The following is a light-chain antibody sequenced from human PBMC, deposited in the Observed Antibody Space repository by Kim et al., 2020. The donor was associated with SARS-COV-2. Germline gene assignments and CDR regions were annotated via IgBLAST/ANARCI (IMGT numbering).Light chain of an antibody. CDR3: QQRDTWPLT. Sequence: WTPGERATLSCRASQSVRNYLAWFQQKPGQAPRLLIFDAFNRATGIPARFSGSGSGTDFTLTISSLEPEDFAVYYCQQRDTWPLTFGGGTKVDIK. V-gene: IGKV3-11*01. J-gene: IGKJ4*01. CDR1: QSVRNY. CDR2: DAF.